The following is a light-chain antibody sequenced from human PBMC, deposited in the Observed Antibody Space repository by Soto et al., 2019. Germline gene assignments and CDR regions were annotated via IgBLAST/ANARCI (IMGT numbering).Light chain of an antibody. CDR2: AAS. CDR3: QKYNSAST. J-gene: IGKJ1*01. CDR1: QGIANY. V-gene: IGKV1-27*01. Sequence: DIQMTQSPSSLSASVGDRVTITCRARQGIANYLAWYQQKPGKVPKLLINAASTLQSGVPSRFSGSGSGTDFTLTISSLQPEDVATYYCQKYNSASTFGQGTKVEIK.